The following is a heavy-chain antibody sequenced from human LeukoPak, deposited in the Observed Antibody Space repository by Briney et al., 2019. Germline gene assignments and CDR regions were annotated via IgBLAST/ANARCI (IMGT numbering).Heavy chain of an antibody. CDR3: ARDNRYSSSWYIPRALDY. Sequence: ASVKVSCKASGYTFTSYGISWVRQAPGQGLEWMGWISAYNGNTNYAQKLQGRVTMTTDTSTSTAYMELRSLRSDDTAVYYCARDNRYSSSWYIPRALDYWGQGTLVAVSS. V-gene: IGHV1-18*01. CDR1: GYTFTSYG. D-gene: IGHD6-13*01. J-gene: IGHJ4*02. CDR2: ISAYNGNT.